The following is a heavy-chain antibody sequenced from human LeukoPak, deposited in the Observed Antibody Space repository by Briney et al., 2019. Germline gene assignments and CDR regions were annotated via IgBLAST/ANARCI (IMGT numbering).Heavy chain of an antibody. V-gene: IGHV4-39*01. CDR2: IYYSGST. CDR1: GGSISSSSYY. Sequence: SETLSLTCTVSGGSISSSSYYWGWIRQPPGKGLEWIGSIYYSGSTYYNPSLKSRVTISVDTSKNQFSLKLSSVTAADTAVYYCARRAYPHAFDIWGQGTMVTVSS. J-gene: IGHJ3*02. D-gene: IGHD2-21*01. CDR3: ARRAYPHAFDI.